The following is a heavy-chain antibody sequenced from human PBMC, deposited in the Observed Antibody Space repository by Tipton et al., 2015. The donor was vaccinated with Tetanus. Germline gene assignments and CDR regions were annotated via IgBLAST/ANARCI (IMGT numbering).Heavy chain of an antibody. CDR1: GGSISSYY. D-gene: IGHD2-15*01. CDR2: IYSSGST. Sequence: TLSLTCTVSGGSISSYYWSWIRQPPGKGLEWIGNIYSSGSTYYNPSLKSRVTISVDTSRKQFSLRLSSVTAADTAVYYCARDQKSATLSHFFYGLDVWGQGTTVTVSS. J-gene: IGHJ6*02. CDR3: ARDQKSATLSHFFYGLDV. V-gene: IGHV4-59*01.